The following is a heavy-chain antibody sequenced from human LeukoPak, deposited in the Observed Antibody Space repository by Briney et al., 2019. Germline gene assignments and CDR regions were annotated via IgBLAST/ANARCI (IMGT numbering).Heavy chain of an antibody. J-gene: IGHJ4*02. CDR2: IYYSGST. CDR1: GVSISSYY. V-gene: IGHV4-59*01. Sequence: SETLSLTCTVSGVSISSYYWSWIRQPPGKGLEWIGYIYYSGSTNYNPSLKSRVTISVDTSKNQFSLKLSSVAAADTAVYYCARESQDKSGGYDSYFDYWGQGILVTVSS. D-gene: IGHD5-12*01. CDR3: ARESQDKSGGYDSYFDY.